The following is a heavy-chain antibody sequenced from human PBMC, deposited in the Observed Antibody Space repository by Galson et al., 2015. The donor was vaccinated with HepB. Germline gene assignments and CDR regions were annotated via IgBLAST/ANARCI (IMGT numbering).Heavy chain of an antibody. CDR3: AKESGIPRYGAYFDY. Sequence: SLRLSCAASGVTLSGYGMQWVRQAPGKGLEWVAVISYDGSVQYYADSVKGRFTISRDNSQNTLYLQMNSLKPEDTAVYYCAKESGIPRYGAYFDYWGQGTQVTVSS. J-gene: IGHJ4*02. V-gene: IGHV3-30*18. CDR2: ISYDGSVQ. D-gene: IGHD4/OR15-4a*01. CDR1: GVTLSGYG.